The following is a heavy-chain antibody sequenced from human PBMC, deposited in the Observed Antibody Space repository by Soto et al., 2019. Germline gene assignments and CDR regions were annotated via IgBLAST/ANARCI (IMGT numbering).Heavy chain of an antibody. D-gene: IGHD5-12*01. CDR3: PTTELSRGWLRAKRQNHY. CDR1: GFTFSNAC. Sequence: VGSLRLSCAASGFTFSNACMNWVRQAPGKGLEWVGRIKSKTDGGTTDYAAPVKGRFTISRDDSKNTLYLQMNSLKTEDTAVYYFPTTELSRGWLRAKRQNHYGAQETLVPVPP. V-gene: IGHV3-15*07. CDR2: IKSKTDGGTT. J-gene: IGHJ4*02.